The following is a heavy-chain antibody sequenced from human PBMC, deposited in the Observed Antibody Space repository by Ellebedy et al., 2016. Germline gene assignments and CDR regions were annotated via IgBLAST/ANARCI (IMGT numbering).Heavy chain of an antibody. D-gene: IGHD4-17*01. Sequence: GESLKISXAASGFTFSSYSMNWVRQAPGKGLEWVAVISYDGSNKYYADSVKGRFTVSRDNSKNTLYLQMSSLRAEDTAVYYCAKDGGTVTYALDYGMDVWGQGTTVTVSS. CDR3: AKDGGTVTYALDYGMDV. CDR2: ISYDGSNK. CDR1: GFTFSSYS. V-gene: IGHV3-30*18. J-gene: IGHJ6*02.